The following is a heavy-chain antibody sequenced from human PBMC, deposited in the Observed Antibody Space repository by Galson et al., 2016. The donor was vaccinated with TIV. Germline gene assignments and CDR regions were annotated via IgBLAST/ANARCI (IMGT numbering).Heavy chain of an antibody. CDR2: FIPLFSTA. CDR3: AKDRSTAMDTYYWYYGMDV. V-gene: IGHV1-69*13. Sequence: SVKVSCKASGDTFLSYPFNWVRQAPGQGLEWMGGFIPLFSTANYAQKFQGRVTITADESTSTAYMELSSLRSEDTAIYYCAKDRSTAMDTYYWYYGMDVWGQGTTVTVSS. D-gene: IGHD5-18*01. J-gene: IGHJ6*02. CDR1: GDTFLSYP.